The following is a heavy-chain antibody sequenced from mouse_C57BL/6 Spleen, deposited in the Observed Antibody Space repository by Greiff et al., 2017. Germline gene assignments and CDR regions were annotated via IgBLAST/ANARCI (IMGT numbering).Heavy chain of an antibody. CDR3: ARGGSDDYEAWFAY. CDR2: IDPSDSYT. D-gene: IGHD2-4*01. V-gene: IGHV1-69*01. CDR1: GYTFTSYW. Sequence: QVQLQQPGAELVMPGASVKLSCKASGYTFTSYWMHWVKQRPGQGLEWIGEIDPSDSYTNYNQKFKGKSTLTVDKSSSTAYMQLSSLTSEDSAVYYCARGGSDDYEAWFAYWGQGTLVTVSA. J-gene: IGHJ3*01.